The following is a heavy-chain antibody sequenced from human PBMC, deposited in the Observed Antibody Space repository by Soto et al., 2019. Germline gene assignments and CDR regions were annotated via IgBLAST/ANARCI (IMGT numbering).Heavy chain of an antibody. D-gene: IGHD3-10*01. CDR3: ARDMVRGVIIINEGMDV. CDR1: GYTFTSYG. CDR2: ISAYNGNT. V-gene: IGHV1-18*01. Sequence: QVQLVQSGAEVKKPGASVKVSCKASGYTFTSYGISWVRQAPGQGLEWMGWISAYNGNTNYAQKLQGRVTMTTDTSTSTAYMELRSRRSDDTAVYYCARDMVRGVIIINEGMDVWGQGTTVTVSS. J-gene: IGHJ6*02.